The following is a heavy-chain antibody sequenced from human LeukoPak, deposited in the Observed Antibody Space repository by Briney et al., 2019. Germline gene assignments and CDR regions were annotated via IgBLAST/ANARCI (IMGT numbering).Heavy chain of an antibody. CDR1: GFTFSSYG. Sequence: GRSLRLSCAASGFTFSSYGMHWVRQAPGKGLEWVAVISYDGSDKYSADSVKGRFTISRDNSKNTLYLQMNSLRAEDTAVYYCAKNAHYQGYGYGGIDYWGQGTLVTVSS. D-gene: IGHD5-18*01. J-gene: IGHJ4*02. CDR2: ISYDGSDK. V-gene: IGHV3-30*18. CDR3: AKNAHYQGYGYGGIDY.